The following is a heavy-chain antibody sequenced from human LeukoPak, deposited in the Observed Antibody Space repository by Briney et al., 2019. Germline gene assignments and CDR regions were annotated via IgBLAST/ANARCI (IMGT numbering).Heavy chain of an antibody. J-gene: IGHJ4*02. CDR2: IKQDGSER. CDR1: GFTISNYW. D-gene: IGHD3-10*01. CDR3: ASSVLSFGDY. Sequence: GGSPRLSCAASGFTISNYWMSWVRQAPGKGLEWVANIKQDGSERYYVDSVKGRFTISRDNAKNSLYLQMSSLRAEDTAVYYCASSVLSFGDYWGREFWSPSPQ. V-gene: IGHV3-7*03.